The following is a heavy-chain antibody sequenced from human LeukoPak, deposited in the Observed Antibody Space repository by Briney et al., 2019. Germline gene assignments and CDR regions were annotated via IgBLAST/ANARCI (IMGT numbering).Heavy chain of an antibody. J-gene: IGHJ4*02. V-gene: IGHV3-23*01. CDR2: ISGSGGST. D-gene: IGHD1-1*01. Sequence: PGGSLRLSCAASGFTFSSYAMSWVRQAPGKGLEWVSAISGSGGSTYYADSAKGRFTISRDNAKNSLYLQMNSLRAEDTAVYYCARDAGTTSYFDYWGQGTLVTVSS. CDR3: ARDAGTTSYFDY. CDR1: GFTFSSYA.